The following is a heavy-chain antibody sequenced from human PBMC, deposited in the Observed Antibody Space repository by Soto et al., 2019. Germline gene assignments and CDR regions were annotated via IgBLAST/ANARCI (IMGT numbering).Heavy chain of an antibody. CDR3: AKARGSRTPAPGTY. J-gene: IGHJ4*02. CDR1: GFTFSNYD. V-gene: IGHV3-23*01. Sequence: GGSLRLSCAASGFTFSNYDMSWVRQAPGKGLEWVSTISGSGGGTYYADSVKGRFTISRDNSKNTLSLQMNSLRAEDTAVYYCAKARGSRTPAPGTYWGKGILLTVSS. D-gene: IGHD2-2*01. CDR2: ISGSGGGT.